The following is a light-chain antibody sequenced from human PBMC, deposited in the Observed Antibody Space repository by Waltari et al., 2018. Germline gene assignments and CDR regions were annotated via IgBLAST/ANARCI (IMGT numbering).Light chain of an antibody. CDR2: SAS. CDR1: QRISSY. Sequence: DLQMTQSPSSLSAPVGDRVTVTFRASQRISSYLNWYQQKPGKPPTLLIYSASSLQSGVPPRFSGSGSGTYFTLTINRLQPEDFATYFCQQSYSSPYTFGQGTKLEI. J-gene: IGKJ2*01. V-gene: IGKV1-39*01. CDR3: QQSYSSPYT.